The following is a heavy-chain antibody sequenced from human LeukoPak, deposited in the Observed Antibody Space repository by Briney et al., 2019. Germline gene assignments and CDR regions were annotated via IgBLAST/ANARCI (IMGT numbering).Heavy chain of an antibody. V-gene: IGHV3-23*01. D-gene: IGHD3-22*01. CDR3: ARDRARTYYYDSSGYYVGSAFDI. CDR1: GFTFSSYA. J-gene: IGHJ3*02. CDR2: ISGSGGST. Sequence: GGSLRLSCAASGFTFSSYAMSWVRQAPGKGLEWVSAISGSGGSTYYADSVKGRFTISRDNSKNALYLQMNSLRAEDTAVYYCARDRARTYYYDSSGYYVGSAFDIWGQGTMVTVSS.